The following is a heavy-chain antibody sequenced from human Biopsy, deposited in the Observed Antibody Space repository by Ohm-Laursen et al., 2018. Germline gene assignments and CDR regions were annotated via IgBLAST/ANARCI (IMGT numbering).Heavy chain of an antibody. V-gene: IGHV4-39*01. CDR1: GDSISTSTTYY. Sequence: SETLSLTCTVSGDSISTSTTYYWAWLRQPPGKGLEWIGSIYNSETTFYNPSLKSRVAISVDTSTNQFSLNLSSVTGADTAVYYCARHPTGFWFDPWGQGTLVTVSS. CDR2: IYNSETT. CDR3: ARHPTGFWFDP. J-gene: IGHJ5*02.